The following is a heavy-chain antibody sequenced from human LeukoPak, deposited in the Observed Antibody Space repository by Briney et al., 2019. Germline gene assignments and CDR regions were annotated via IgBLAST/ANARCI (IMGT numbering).Heavy chain of an antibody. J-gene: IGHJ4*02. D-gene: IGHD4-17*01. Sequence: GGSLRLSCSASGFAFRSYGMHWVRQAPGKGLEWVSGISWNSGSIGYADSVKGRFTISRDNAKNSLYLQMNSLRAEDTAVYYCAKDFGYGDYSLDYWGQGTLVTVSS. CDR3: AKDFGYGDYSLDY. CDR1: GFAFRSYG. V-gene: IGHV3-9*01. CDR2: ISWNSGSI.